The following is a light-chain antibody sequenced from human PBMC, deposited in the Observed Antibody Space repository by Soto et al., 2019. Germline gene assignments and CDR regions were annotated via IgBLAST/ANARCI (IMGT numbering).Light chain of an antibody. CDR2: GAS. Sequence: IHMTQSPSSLSASVGDRVTITCRASETISHYLNWYRQKPGKAPTLLIYGASKLESGVPSRFSSSGSGSHFTLPSASLQPEDFAPCYCLQSYSTPLTFGGGTKVEIK. CDR3: LQSYSTPLT. V-gene: IGKV1-39*01. CDR1: ETISHY. J-gene: IGKJ4*01.